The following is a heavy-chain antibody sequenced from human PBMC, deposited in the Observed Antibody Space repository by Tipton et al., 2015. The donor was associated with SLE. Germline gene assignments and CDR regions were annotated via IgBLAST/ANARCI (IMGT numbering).Heavy chain of an antibody. Sequence: LRLSCSVSGASINSHYWSWIRQPPGKGLEWIGYFYGGSTSYNPSLRGRVTISGDTSKNQFSLTLNSVTAADTAVYFCARQPYYESPFDYWGQGTLVTVSS. V-gene: IGHV4-59*08. D-gene: IGHD3-22*01. CDR3: ARQPYYESPFDY. CDR1: GASINSHY. J-gene: IGHJ4*02. CDR2: FYGGST.